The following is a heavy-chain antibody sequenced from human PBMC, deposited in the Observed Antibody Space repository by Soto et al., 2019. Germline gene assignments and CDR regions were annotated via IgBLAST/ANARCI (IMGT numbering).Heavy chain of an antibody. Sequence: QVQVVQSGPDVKKPGASVKISCKTSGYTFSTYGINWVRQAPGQGLEWIGWITAYNGNTHYTQKFQGRVTLTTDTSTSTGYMEMRDLRSDDTAVYYCARDGGEGEGTTSDHWGQGTLVTVSS. J-gene: IGHJ4*02. CDR2: ITAYNGNT. D-gene: IGHD3-10*01. CDR1: GYTFSTYG. V-gene: IGHV1-18*01. CDR3: ARDGGEGEGTTSDH.